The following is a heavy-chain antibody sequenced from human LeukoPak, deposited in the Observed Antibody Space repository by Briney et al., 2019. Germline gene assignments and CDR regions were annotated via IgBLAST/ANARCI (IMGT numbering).Heavy chain of an antibody. V-gene: IGHV4-30-4*08. D-gene: IGHD1-26*01. CDR3: ASGYSGSPLDY. J-gene: IGHJ4*02. CDR2: IYYSGST. Sequence: SETLSLTCTVSGGSISSGDYYWSWIRQPPGKGLEWIGYIYYSGSTYYNPSLKSRVAISVDTSKNQFSLKLSSVTAADTAVYYCASGYSGSPLDYWGQGTLVTVSS. CDR1: GGSISSGDYY.